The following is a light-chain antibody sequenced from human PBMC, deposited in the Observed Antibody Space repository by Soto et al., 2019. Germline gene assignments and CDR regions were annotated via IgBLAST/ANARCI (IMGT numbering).Light chain of an antibody. CDR3: QRSGSAPPYI. Sequence: EVVLTQSPGTLSLSPGERATLSCRASQSLDSTYLAWYQQKPGQSPRLVIYGASRRATGIPDRFCGSGSGTDFSLTIGRLEPEDFGVFYCQRSGSAPPYIFGAGTRLDI. V-gene: IGKV3-20*01. J-gene: IGKJ2*01. CDR1: QSLDSTY. CDR2: GAS.